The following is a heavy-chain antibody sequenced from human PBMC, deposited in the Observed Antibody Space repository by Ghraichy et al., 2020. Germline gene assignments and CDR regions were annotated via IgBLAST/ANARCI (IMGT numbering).Heavy chain of an antibody. J-gene: IGHJ4*02. V-gene: IGHV4-30-4*07. CDR2: ISSSGGA. Sequence: SETLSLTCAVSGGSMSSGGYSWSWIRQPPGKGLEWIGYISSSGGASYNPSLRSRVTISVDTSKNQFSLKLYSVTAADTAVYYCATERNFYALFDCWGQGTLVPVSS. D-gene: IGHD2/OR15-2a*01. CDR3: ATERNFYALFDC. CDR1: GGSMSSGGYS.